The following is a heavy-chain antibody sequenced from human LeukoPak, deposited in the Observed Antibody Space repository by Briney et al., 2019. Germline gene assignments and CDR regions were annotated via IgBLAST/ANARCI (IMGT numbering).Heavy chain of an antibody. J-gene: IGHJ4*02. D-gene: IGHD3-22*01. V-gene: IGHV3-30-3*01. CDR1: GFTFSSYA. Sequence: PGRSLRLSCAASGFTFSSYAMHWVRQAPGKGLEWVAVISYDGSNKYYADSVKGRFTISRDNSKNTLYLQMNSLRAEDTAVYYCARELPDYYDSSDYWGQGTLVAVSS. CDR2: ISYDGSNK. CDR3: ARELPDYYDSSDY.